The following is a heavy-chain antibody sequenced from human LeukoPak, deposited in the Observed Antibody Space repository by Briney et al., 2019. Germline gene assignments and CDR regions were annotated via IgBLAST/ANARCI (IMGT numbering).Heavy chain of an antibody. V-gene: IGHV1-18*01. Sequence: ASVKVSCKASGYTFTSYGISWVRQAPGQGLEWMGWISAYNGNTNYAQKLQGRVTMTTDTSTSTAYMELRSLRSDDTAVYYCARGPYDYVWGSYPKNDYWGQGTPVTVSS. CDR3: ARGPYDYVWGSYPKNDY. D-gene: IGHD3-16*02. J-gene: IGHJ4*02. CDR2: ISAYNGNT. CDR1: GYTFTSYG.